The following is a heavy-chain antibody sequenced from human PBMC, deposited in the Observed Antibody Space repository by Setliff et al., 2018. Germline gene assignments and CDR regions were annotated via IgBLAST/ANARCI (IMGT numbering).Heavy chain of an antibody. CDR2: IKQAGSDI. J-gene: IGHJ1*01. D-gene: IGHD2-21*02. V-gene: IGHV3-30*03. Sequence: GGSLRLSCAASGFTFSGYYMQWVRQAPGKGLEWVADIKQAGSDIYYTNSVKGRFTVSRDNSKNTLYLQMNILRPEDTALYYCVRDSSADYYDNDYFKYWGQGALVT. CDR1: GFTFSGYY. CDR3: VRDSSADYYDNDYFKY.